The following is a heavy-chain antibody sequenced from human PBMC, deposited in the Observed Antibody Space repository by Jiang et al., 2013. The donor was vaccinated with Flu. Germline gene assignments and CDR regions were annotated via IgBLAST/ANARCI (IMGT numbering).Heavy chain of an antibody. J-gene: IGHJ3*02. CDR3: ARDLPSGIVGATNAFDI. V-gene: IGHV4-30-4*01. CDR1: GGSISSGDYY. D-gene: IGHD1-26*01. Sequence: SGGSISSGDYYWSWIRQPPREGPGVDWVHLLQWEHLLQPSLKSRVTISVDTSKNQFSLKPSSVTAADTAVYYCARDLPSGIVGATNAFDIWGQGTMVTVSS. CDR2: LLQWEH.